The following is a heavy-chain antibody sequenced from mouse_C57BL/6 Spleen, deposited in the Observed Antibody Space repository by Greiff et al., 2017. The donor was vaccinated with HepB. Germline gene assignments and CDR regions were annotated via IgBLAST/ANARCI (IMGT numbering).Heavy chain of an antibody. J-gene: IGHJ3*01. CDR2: INPSNGGT. D-gene: IGHD2-3*01. V-gene: IGHV1-53*01. Sequence: QVQLQQPGTELVKPGASVKLSCKASGYTFTSYWMHWVKQKPGQGLEWIGNINPSNGGTNYNEKFKSKATLTVDTSSSTAYMQLSSQTSEGSAVYYCARVYDAQTWFAYWGQGTLVTVSA. CDR3: ARVYDAQTWFAY. CDR1: GYTFTSYW.